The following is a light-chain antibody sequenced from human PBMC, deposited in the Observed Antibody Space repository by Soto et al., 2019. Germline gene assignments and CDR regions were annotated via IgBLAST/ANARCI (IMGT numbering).Light chain of an antibody. CDR2: DAS. J-gene: IGKJ4*01. CDR1: QSISNY. Sequence: DVQMTQSPSSLSASVGDRVTITCQASQSISNYLNWYQQKPGKAPKLLIYDASNLETGVPSRFGGSGSWTDFTFTITSLQPEDIATYYYQQYDNPQPLTFGGGTKVEIK. CDR3: QQYDNPQPLT. V-gene: IGKV1-33*01.